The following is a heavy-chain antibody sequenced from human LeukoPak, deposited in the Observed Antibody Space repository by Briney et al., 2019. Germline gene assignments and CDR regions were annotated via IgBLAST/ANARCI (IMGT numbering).Heavy chain of an antibody. CDR2: INPSGGST. J-gene: IGHJ4*02. V-gene: IGHV1-46*01. CDR3: ASLSTVTTSGYFDY. CDR1: GYTFTGYY. D-gene: IGHD4-17*01. Sequence: ASVKVSCKASGYTFTGYYMHWVRQAPGQGLEWMGIINPSGGSTSYAQKFQGRITMTRDMSTSTVYMELSSLRSEDTAVYYCASLSTVTTSGYFDYWGQGTLVTVSS.